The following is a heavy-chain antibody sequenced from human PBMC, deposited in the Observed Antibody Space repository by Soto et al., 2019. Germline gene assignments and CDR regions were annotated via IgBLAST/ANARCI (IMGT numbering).Heavy chain of an antibody. D-gene: IGHD5-12*01. V-gene: IGHV1-69*13. CDR2: IVPVFGRP. CDR1: GASFSNFG. Sequence: SVKVSCKASGASFSNFGISWVRQAPGQGLEWMGGIVPVFGRPNYAQRFRGRLTITADESTSTGYMELISLRSDDTAVYYCAREGSCYNFWGQGTQVTVSS. J-gene: IGHJ1*01. CDR3: AREGSCYNF.